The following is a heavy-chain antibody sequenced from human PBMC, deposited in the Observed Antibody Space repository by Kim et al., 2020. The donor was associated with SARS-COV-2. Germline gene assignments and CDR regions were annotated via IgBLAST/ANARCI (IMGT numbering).Heavy chain of an antibody. CDR1: GFTFSSYA. V-gene: IGHV3-30*04. Sequence: GGSLRLSCAASGFTFSSYAMHWVRQAPGKGLEWVAVISYDGSNKYYVDSVKGRFTISRDNSKNTLYLQMNSLRAEDTAVYYCARGTTGNYYYGMDVWGQG. D-gene: IGHD1-1*01. J-gene: IGHJ6*02. CDR3: ARGTTGNYYYGMDV. CDR2: ISYDGSNK.